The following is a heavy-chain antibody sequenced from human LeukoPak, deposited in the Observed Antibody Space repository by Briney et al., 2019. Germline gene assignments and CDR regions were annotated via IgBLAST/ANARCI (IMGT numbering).Heavy chain of an antibody. CDR1: GGSISSSSYY. CDR2: IYYSGST. V-gene: IGHV4-39*01. CDR3: ARQASMITFGGVIVKPPDY. D-gene: IGHD3-16*02. J-gene: IGHJ4*02. Sequence: PSETLSLTCTVSGGSISSSSYYWGWIRQPPGKGLEWIGSIYYSGSTYYNPSLKSRVTISVDTSKNQFSLKLSSVTAADTAVYYCARQASMITFGGVIVKPPDYWGQGTLVTVSS.